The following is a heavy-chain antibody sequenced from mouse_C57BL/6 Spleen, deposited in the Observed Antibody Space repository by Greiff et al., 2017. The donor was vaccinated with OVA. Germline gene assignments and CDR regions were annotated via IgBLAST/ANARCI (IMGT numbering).Heavy chain of an antibody. CDR2: IYPRDGST. CDR1: GYTFTRYD. V-gene: IGHV1-85*01. CDR3: ASSRDEAMDD. Sequence: QVQLQQSGPELVKPGASVKLSCKASGYTFTRYDINWVKQRPGQGLEWIGWIYPRDGSTKYNEKFKGKATLTVDTSSSPAYMELDSLTSEDSAVYFCASSRDEAMDDWGKGTSVTVSS. J-gene: IGHJ4*01.